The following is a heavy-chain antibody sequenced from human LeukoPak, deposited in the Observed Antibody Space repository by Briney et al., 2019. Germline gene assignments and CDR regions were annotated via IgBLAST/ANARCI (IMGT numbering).Heavy chain of an antibody. Sequence: GGSLRLSCAASGFTFSFNSMHWVRQSPGKGLVWVSRIKRDGSGTTYADSVKGRVTISRDNAKSTLYLQMNSLRAEDTAVYYCARDSHYYDSSGYTYNWFDPWGQGTLVTVS. D-gene: IGHD3-22*01. J-gene: IGHJ5*02. V-gene: IGHV3-74*01. CDR3: ARDSHYYDSSGYTYNWFDP. CDR1: GFTFSFNS. CDR2: IKRDGSGT.